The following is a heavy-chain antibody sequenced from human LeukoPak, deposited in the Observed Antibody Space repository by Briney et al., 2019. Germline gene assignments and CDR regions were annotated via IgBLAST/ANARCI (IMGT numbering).Heavy chain of an antibody. Sequence: GGSLRLSCAASGFTFSTYGMHWGRQAPGKGLEWVAVISYDGSNKYYADSVKGRFTISRDNSKNTLYLQMNSLRAEDTAVYYCAIANTDYYDISGYPEPYFDYWGQGTLVTVSS. CDR2: ISYDGSNK. D-gene: IGHD3-22*01. CDR3: AIANTDYYDISGYPEPYFDY. V-gene: IGHV3-30*03. CDR1: GFTFSTYG. J-gene: IGHJ4*02.